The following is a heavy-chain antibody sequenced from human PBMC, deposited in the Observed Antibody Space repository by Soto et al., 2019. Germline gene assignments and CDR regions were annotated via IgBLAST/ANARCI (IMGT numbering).Heavy chain of an antibody. V-gene: IGHV4-59*08. D-gene: IGHD6-13*01. CDR1: GGSISSYY. Sequence: QVQLQESGPGLVKPSETLSLTCTVSGGSISSYYWSWIRPPPGKGLEWIGYIYYSGSTNYTPSPKSRVTISVDTSKNPFSLKLSSVTAADTAGYYCARRYSSAFDIWGQGTMVTVSS. CDR2: IYYSGST. CDR3: ARRYSSAFDI. J-gene: IGHJ3*02.